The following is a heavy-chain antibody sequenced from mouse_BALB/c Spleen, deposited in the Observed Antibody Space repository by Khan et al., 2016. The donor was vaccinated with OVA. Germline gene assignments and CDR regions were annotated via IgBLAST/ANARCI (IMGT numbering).Heavy chain of an antibody. D-gene: IGHD1-1*02. J-gene: IGHJ3*01. Sequence: QVQLQQPGAELVKPGASVKLSCKASGYTFTSYYIYWVKQRPGQGLEWIGGIIPSNGDTNFTERFKSKATLTVDKSSSTAYLQLSSLTSEDSAVXYGTRAGWAAFGYWGQGTLVTVSA. CDR2: IIPSNGDT. CDR1: GYTFTSYY. CDR3: TRAGWAAFGY. V-gene: IGHV1S81*02.